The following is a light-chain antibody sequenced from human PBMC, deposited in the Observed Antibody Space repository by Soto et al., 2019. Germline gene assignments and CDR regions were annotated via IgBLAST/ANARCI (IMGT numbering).Light chain of an antibody. V-gene: IGKV3-15*01. CDR3: QQYNNWPLYT. CDR2: GAS. CDR1: QSVSSS. Sequence: EIVLTQSPATLSVSPGERDTVPCRASQSVSSSLAWYQQRPGQAPRLLIYGASTRATGFPARFSGSGSGTEFPLTISSLQSEDFAVYYCQQYNNWPLYTFGQGTKLEIK. J-gene: IGKJ2*01.